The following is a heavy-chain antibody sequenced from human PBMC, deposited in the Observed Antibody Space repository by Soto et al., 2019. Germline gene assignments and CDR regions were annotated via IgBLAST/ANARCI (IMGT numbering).Heavy chain of an antibody. CDR3: ARDDGGSYYYYYGMDV. CDR2: IWYDGSKK. Sequence: QVHLEESGGGVVQPGRSLRLSCAASGFTFSSYGMHWVRQAPGKGLEWVAVIWYDGSKKYYVESVKGRFTISRDNSKNTLYLQMNSLRAEDTAVYYCARDDGGSYYYYYGMDVWGQATTVTVSS. CDR1: GFTFSSYG. D-gene: IGHD1-26*01. V-gene: IGHV3-33*01. J-gene: IGHJ6*02.